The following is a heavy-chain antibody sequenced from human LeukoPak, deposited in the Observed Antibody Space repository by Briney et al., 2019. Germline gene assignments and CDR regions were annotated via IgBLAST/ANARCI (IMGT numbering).Heavy chain of an antibody. CDR3: ARVVAGRRFDP. CDR2: IYYSGST. J-gene: IGHJ5*02. CDR1: GGSIRNDY. V-gene: IGHV4-59*01. Sequence: SETLSLTCAVSGGSIRNDYWSWIRQPPGKGLEWIGYIYYSGSTNYNPSLKSRVTISVDTSKNQFSLKVNSVTAADTAMYYCARVVAGRRFDPWGQGTLVTVSS. D-gene: IGHD6-19*01.